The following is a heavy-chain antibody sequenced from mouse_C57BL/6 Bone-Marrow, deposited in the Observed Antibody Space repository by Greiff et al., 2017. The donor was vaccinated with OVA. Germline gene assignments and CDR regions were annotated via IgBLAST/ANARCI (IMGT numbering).Heavy chain of an antibody. J-gene: IGHJ2*01. CDR2: IDPENGDT. CDR1: GFNIKDDY. CDR3: TSYGNFDY. Sequence: EVQLQQSGAELVRPGASVKLSCTASGFNIKDDYMHWVKQRPEQGLEGIGWIDPENGDTEYASKCQGKATITADTSSNTAYLQLSSLTSEDTAVYYCTSYGNFDYWGQGTTLTVSS. D-gene: IGHD2-1*01. V-gene: IGHV14-4*01.